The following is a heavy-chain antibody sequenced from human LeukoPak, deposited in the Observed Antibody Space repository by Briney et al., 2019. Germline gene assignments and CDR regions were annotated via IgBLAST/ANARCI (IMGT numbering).Heavy chain of an antibody. CDR3: ARDFGYSGNEGWFDP. CDR1: GGTFSSYA. CDR2: IIPIFGTA. Sequence: SVKVSCKASGGTFSSYAISWVRQAPGQGLEWMGGIIPIFGTANYAQKFQGRVTITADKSTSTAYMELSSLRSEDTAVYYCARDFGYSGNEGWFDPWGQGILVTVSS. J-gene: IGHJ5*02. V-gene: IGHV1-69*06. D-gene: IGHD5-12*01.